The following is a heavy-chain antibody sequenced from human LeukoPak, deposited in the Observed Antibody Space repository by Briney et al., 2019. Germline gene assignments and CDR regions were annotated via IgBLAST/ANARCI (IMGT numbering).Heavy chain of an antibody. CDR1: GFTFSSYY. Sequence: GGSLRLSCAASGFTFSSYYMTWVRQAPGKGLEWVSVMYSGGSTYYADSVKGRVAISRDNSQNTVFLQMNSVRVEDTAVYYCARSYSNHLFGMDVWGQGTAVTVSS. CDR2: MYSGGST. V-gene: IGHV3-66*01. D-gene: IGHD4-11*01. CDR3: ARSYSNHLFGMDV. J-gene: IGHJ6*02.